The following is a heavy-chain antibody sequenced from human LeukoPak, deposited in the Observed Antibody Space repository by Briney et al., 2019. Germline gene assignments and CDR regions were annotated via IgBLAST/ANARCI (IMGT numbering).Heavy chain of an antibody. CDR2: INHSGST. V-gene: IGHV4-34*01. D-gene: IGHD6-13*01. Sequence: SETLSLTCAVYGGSFSGYYWSWIRQPPGKGLEGIGEINHSGSTNYNPSLKSRVTISVDTSKNQFSLKLSSVTAADTAVYYCASIRIAAARKAFDIWGQGTMVTVSS. J-gene: IGHJ3*02. CDR1: GGSFSGYY. CDR3: ASIRIAAARKAFDI.